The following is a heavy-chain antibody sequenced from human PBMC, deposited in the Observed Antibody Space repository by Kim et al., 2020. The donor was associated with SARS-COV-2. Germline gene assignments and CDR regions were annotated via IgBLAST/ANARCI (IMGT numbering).Heavy chain of an antibody. D-gene: IGHD1-1*01. J-gene: IGHJ5*02. CDR1: GGSISSSNSH. Sequence: SETLSLTCTVSGGSISSSNSHWGWIRQPPGKGLEWIGSDYYSGSTFSNPSLKSRVTISADTSENQLSLTLTSATAAATAVYSCAGLEMTGIDGNGWFGL. CDR2: DYYSGST. CDR3: AGLEMTGIDGNGWFGL. V-gene: IGHV4-39*01.